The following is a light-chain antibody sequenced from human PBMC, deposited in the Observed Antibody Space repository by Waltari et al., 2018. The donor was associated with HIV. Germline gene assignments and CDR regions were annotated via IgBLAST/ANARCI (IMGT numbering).Light chain of an antibody. CDR3: AVWDDSLSGWV. J-gene: IGLJ3*02. Sequence: SVLTQPPSAPGTPGHRVTPSRSGHTSPTGRNSLYWYPHVPGAPPKLLTYRLDQRPSGVPDRFSGSKSGTSASLAISGLLSEDEADYYCAVWDDSLSGWVFGGGTKLTVL. V-gene: IGLV1-47*01. CDR1: TSPTGRNS. CDR2: RLD.